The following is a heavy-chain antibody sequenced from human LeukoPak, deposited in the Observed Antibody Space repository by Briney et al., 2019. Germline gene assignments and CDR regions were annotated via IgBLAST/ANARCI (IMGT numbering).Heavy chain of an antibody. CDR1: GGSISSSSYY. J-gene: IGHJ4*02. Sequence: SETLSLTCTVSGGSISSSSYYWGWIRQPPGKGLEWIGSIYYSGSTYYNPSLKSRVTISVDTSKNQFSLKLSSVTAADTAVYYCARARYYDSSGYVSYWGQGTLVTVSS. D-gene: IGHD3-22*01. CDR3: ARARYYDSSGYVSY. CDR2: IYYSGST. V-gene: IGHV4-39*07.